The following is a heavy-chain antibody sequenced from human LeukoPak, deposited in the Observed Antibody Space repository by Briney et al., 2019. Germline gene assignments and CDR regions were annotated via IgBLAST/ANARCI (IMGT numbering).Heavy chain of an antibody. D-gene: IGHD5-18*01. CDR1: GGSISSYY. Sequence: PSETLSLTCTVSGGSISSYYWGWIRQPPGKGLEWIRSIYYSGSTYYNPSLKSRVTISVDTSKNQFSLKLSSVTAADTAVYYCARRFRAAMVLYYFDYWGQGTLATVSS. CDR3: ARRFRAAMVLYYFDY. CDR2: IYYSGST. J-gene: IGHJ4*02. V-gene: IGHV4-39*01.